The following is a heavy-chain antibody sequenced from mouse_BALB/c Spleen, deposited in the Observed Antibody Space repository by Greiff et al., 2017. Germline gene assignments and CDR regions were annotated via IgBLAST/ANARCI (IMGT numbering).Heavy chain of an antibody. CDR2: INPSNGRT. J-gene: IGHJ4*01. CDR3: ARGRVYAMDY. V-gene: IGHV1S81*02. Sequence: QVQLQQPGAELVKPGASVKLSCKASGYTFTSYWMHWVKQRPGQGLEWIGEINPSNGRTNYNEKFKSKATLTVDKSSSTAYMQLSSLTSEASAVYYCARGRVYAMDYWGQGTSVTVSS. D-gene: IGHD1-1*01. CDR1: GYTFTSYW.